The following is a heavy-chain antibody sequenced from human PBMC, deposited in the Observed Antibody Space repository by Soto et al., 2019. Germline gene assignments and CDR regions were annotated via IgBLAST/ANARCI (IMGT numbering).Heavy chain of an antibody. D-gene: IGHD3-10*01. CDR3: ARDSLDYYGSGSYYYFGY. V-gene: IGHV3-7*03. CDR1: GFTFSSYW. CDR2: IKQDGSEK. Sequence: GGSLRLSCAASGFTFSSYWISWVRQAPGKGLEWVANIKQDGSEKYYVDSVKGRFTISRDNAKNSLYLQMNSLRAEDTAVYYCARDSLDYYGSGSYYYFGYWGQGTLVTVSS. J-gene: IGHJ4*02.